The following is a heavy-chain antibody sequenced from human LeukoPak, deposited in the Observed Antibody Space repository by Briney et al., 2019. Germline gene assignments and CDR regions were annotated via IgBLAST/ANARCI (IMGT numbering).Heavy chain of an antibody. CDR1: GFTFSSYG. CDR2: IRYDGSNK. J-gene: IGHJ4*02. CDR3: ARDVGGGDTFDY. D-gene: IGHD2-21*02. Sequence: GGSLRLSCAASGFTFSSYGMHWVRQAPGKGLEWVAFIRYDGSNKYYADSVKGRFTISRDNSKNTLYLQMNSLRAEDTAVYFCARDVGGGDTFDYWGQGTLVTVSS. V-gene: IGHV3-30*02.